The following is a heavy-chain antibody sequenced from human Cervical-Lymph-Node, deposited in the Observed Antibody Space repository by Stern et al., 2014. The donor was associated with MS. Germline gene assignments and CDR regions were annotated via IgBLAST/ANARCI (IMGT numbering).Heavy chain of an antibody. V-gene: IGHV3-30-3*01. Sequence: QVQLVESGGGVVQPGRSLSLSCVASGFSFSTYAMHWVRQAQGKGLEWVAFVSYDGTQRNSTDSVKARFTISRDNSKNTLYLHMHSLRDEDTAVYFCARGGRGVGLEYWGQGALVTVSS. J-gene: IGHJ4*02. CDR2: VSYDGTQR. D-gene: IGHD3-10*01. CDR3: ARGGRGVGLEY. CDR1: GFSFSTYA.